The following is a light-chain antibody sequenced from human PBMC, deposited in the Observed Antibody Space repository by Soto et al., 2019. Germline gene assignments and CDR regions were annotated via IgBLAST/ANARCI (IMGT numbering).Light chain of an antibody. V-gene: IGKV3-20*01. CDR3: QQYGSSPLT. J-gene: IGKJ4*01. Sequence: EIVLTQSPGTLSLSPGERATLSCRASQSVSSSYLAWYQQKPDQAPRLLIYGASGRATGIPDRFSGSGSGSDFTLTISRLEPEDFAVYYCQQYGSSPLTFGGGTKV. CDR1: QSVSSSY. CDR2: GAS.